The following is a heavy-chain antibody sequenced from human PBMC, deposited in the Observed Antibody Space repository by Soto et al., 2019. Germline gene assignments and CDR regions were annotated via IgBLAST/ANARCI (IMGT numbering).Heavy chain of an antibody. CDR1: GFTFSHAW. J-gene: IGHJ5*02. Sequence: GGSLRLSCAASGFTFSHAWMNWVRQAPGKGLEWVGHIKSKYDGGTSDYAAPVKGRFTISRDDSRNMLYLQMNSLKTEDTAVYYCAPGSRPISGEVGGTPPNLQTWGQGSLVTVSS. CDR2: IKSKYDGGTS. CDR3: APGSRPISGEVGGTPPNLQT. D-gene: IGHD1-26*01. V-gene: IGHV3-15*07.